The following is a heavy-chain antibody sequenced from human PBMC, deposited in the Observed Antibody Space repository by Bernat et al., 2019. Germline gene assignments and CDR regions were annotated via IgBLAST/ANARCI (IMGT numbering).Heavy chain of an antibody. Sequence: EVQLVESGGGLVQSGGSLRLSCAASGFTLSSYSMNWARQAPGKGLEWVSYISSGSSTKYYADSVKGRFTISRDNAKNSLYLQINSLRAEDTAVYYRAEDLVGWGGYYFDSWGQGTLVTVSS. D-gene: IGHD3-16*01. CDR2: ISSGSSTK. J-gene: IGHJ4*02. V-gene: IGHV3-48*01. CDR1: GFTLSSYS. CDR3: AEDLVGWGGYYFDS.